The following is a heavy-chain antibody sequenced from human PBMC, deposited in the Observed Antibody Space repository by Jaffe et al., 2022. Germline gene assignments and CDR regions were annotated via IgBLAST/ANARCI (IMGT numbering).Heavy chain of an antibody. V-gene: IGHV4-61*02. J-gene: IGHJ3*02. Sequence: QVQLQESGPGLVKPSQTLSLTCTVSGGSISSGSYYWSWIRQPAGKGLEWIGRIYTSGSTNYNPSLKSRVTISVDTSKNQFSLKLSSVTAADTAVYYCARWELREDAFDIWGQGTMVTVSS. CDR2: IYTSGST. D-gene: IGHD1-26*01. CDR1: GGSISSGSYY. CDR3: ARWELREDAFDI.